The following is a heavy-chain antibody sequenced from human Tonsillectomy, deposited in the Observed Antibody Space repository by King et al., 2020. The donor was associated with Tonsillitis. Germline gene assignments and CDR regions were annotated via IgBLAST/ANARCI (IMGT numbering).Heavy chain of an antibody. J-gene: IGHJ3*02. CDR2: MNPNSGNT. D-gene: IGHD5-18*01. CDR3: ARSYIQFWLPGDDAFDI. CDR1: GYTFTNYD. Sequence: VQLVESGLEVRKPGASVKVSCKASGYTFTNYDINWVRQAPGQGLEWVGWMNPNSGNTGSAQKFQGRVTMTWDTSITTAYMELSSLRSEDTAMYFCARSYIQFWLPGDDAFDIWGQGTVVTVSS. V-gene: IGHV1-8*01.